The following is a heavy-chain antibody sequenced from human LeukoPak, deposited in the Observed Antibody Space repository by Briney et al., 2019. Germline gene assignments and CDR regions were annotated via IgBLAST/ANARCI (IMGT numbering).Heavy chain of an antibody. CDR2: INSDETIS. CDR1: GFTFSSYW. D-gene: IGHD3-22*01. V-gene: IGHV3-74*01. Sequence: GGSLRLSCAASGFTFSSYWMHWVRQVPNRGLMWVSRINSDETISEYVDSVNGRFTISRDNAKNTLYLQMNSLRAEDTAVYYCVRDWGYDSSGYWQKYFDTWGQGTLVTVSS. J-gene: IGHJ4*02. CDR3: VRDWGYDSSGYWQKYFDT.